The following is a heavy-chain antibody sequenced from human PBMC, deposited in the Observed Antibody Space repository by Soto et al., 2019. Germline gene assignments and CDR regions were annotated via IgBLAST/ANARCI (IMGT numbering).Heavy chain of an antibody. CDR1: GGSFSGYF. J-gene: IGHJ6*02. Sequence: QVQLQQWGAGLLKPSETLSLTCAVSGGSFSGYFWTWIRQAPGKGLEWIGEITHSGGTNYNSSLKSRVMISVDTSKKQFSLILSSVTAADTAVYYCARDRQFYHFWSGYENEGPDGLDVWGQGTTVTVSS. D-gene: IGHD3-3*02. CDR2: ITHSGGT. CDR3: ARDRQFYHFWSGYENEGPDGLDV. V-gene: IGHV4-34*02.